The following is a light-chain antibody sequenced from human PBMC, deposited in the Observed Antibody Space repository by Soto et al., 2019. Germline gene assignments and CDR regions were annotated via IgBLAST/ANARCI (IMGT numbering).Light chain of an antibody. CDR3: QQYDSLWT. J-gene: IGKJ1*01. CDR2: DAS. V-gene: IGKV1-5*01. CDR1: QSIKTW. Sequence: DIQMTQSPSTLSASVGDRVSFTCRAGQSIKTWLAWYQQKPGRAPTLLIYDASTLESGVPSRFSGSGSGTEFTLTISSLQPDDIATYYCQQYDSLWTFGQGTKVEIK.